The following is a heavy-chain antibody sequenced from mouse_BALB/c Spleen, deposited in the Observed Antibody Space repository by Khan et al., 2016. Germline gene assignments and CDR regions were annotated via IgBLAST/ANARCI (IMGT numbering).Heavy chain of an antibody. CDR1: GYSITSDYA. CDR3: ARHDYDGAWFAY. J-gene: IGHJ3*01. Sequence: EVQLQESGPGLVKPSQSLSLTCTVTGYSITSDYAWNWIRQFPGNKLEWMGYISYSGSTSYNPSLKSRISITRDTSKNQFFLQLNSVTTEDTATYYCARHDYDGAWFAYWGQGTLVTVSA. V-gene: IGHV3-2*02. D-gene: IGHD2-4*01. CDR2: ISYSGST.